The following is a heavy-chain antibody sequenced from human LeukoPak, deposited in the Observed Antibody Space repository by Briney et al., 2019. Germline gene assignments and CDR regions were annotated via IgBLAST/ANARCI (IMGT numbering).Heavy chain of an antibody. CDR2: ISGSGGST. CDR3: AKGPSTVTTSARVYYYYGMDV. J-gene: IGHJ6*02. CDR1: GLTFSSYA. D-gene: IGHD4-17*01. V-gene: IGHV3-23*01. Sequence: PGGSLRLSCAASGLTFSSYAMSWVRQAPGKGLEWVSAISGSGGSTYYADSVKGRFTISRDNSKNTLYLQMNSLRAEDTAVYYCAKGPSTVTTSARVYYYYGMDVWGQGATVTVSS.